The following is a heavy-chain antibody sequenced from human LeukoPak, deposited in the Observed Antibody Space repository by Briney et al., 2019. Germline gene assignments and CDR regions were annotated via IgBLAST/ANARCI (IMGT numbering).Heavy chain of an antibody. CDR2: IYYSGST. D-gene: IGHD6-13*01. CDR1: GVSISSSNYY. V-gene: IGHV4-39*07. CDR3: AREGQQLEDYFDY. J-gene: IGHJ4*02. Sequence: PSETLSLTCTVSGVSISSSNYYWGWIRQPPGKGLEWIGSIYYSGSTYYNPSLKSRVTISVDTSKNQFSLKLSSVTAADTAVYYCAREGQQLEDYFDYWGQGTLVTVSS.